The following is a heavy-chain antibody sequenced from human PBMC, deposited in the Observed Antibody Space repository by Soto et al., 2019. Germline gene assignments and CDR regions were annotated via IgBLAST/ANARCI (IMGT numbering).Heavy chain of an antibody. CDR1: GFTFSSYG. J-gene: IGHJ4*02. Sequence: EEQLLDSGGGLVQPGGSLRLSCAASGFTFSSYGMSWVRQAPGKGLEWVSVISGSSGSTSYADSVKGRFTISRDNSKNTLYLQMNSLRAEDTAVYYCAKKRGSGYYDYWGQGTLVTVSS. CDR3: AKKRGSGYYDY. V-gene: IGHV3-23*01. CDR2: ISGSSGST. D-gene: IGHD3-22*01.